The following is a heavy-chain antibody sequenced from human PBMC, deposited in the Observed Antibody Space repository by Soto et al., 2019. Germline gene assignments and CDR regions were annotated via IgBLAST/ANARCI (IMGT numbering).Heavy chain of an antibody. CDR2: SIPIFGTA. V-gene: IGHV1-69*13. D-gene: IGHD5-12*01. J-gene: IGHJ6*01. CDR1: GCTFNNYP. CDR3: ARGRGYSGDDHYYYFDMDV. Sequence: SVKVSCKASGCTFNNYPITWVRQAPGEGLEWMGGSIPIFGTANYAQKFQGRVTISVDESTSTAYMELSSLRSEDTAVYYCARGRGYSGDDHYYYFDMDVWGQGTTVTVTS.